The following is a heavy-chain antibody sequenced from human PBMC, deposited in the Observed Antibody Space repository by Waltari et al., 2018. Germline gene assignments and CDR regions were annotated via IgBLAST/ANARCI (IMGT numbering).Heavy chain of an antibody. CDR1: GGSFSSYS. V-gene: IGHV1-69*01. CDR2: IIPVLGTA. D-gene: IGHD3-10*01. Sequence: QVRLVQSGAEVKKPGSSVKVSCKAFGGSFSSYSINWVRQAPGQGLEWMGGIIPVLGTANYAQKVQGRVTITADESTSTAYMELSSLRSEDTAVYYCARGESVHWFDPWGQGTLVTVSS. J-gene: IGHJ5*02. CDR3: ARGESVHWFDP.